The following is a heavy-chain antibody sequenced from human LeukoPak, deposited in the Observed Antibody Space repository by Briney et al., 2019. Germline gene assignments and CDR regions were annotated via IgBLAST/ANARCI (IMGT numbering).Heavy chain of an antibody. J-gene: IGHJ4*02. D-gene: IGHD1-26*01. V-gene: IGHV3-11*05. CDR3: AREGKYSGSYYGY. CDR2: ISSSSRYT. CDR1: GFTFSDYY. Sequence: PGGSLRLSCAASGFTFSDYYMSWIRQAPGKGLEWVSYISSSSRYTNYADSVKGRFTISRDNAKNSLYLQMNSLRAEDTAVYYCAREGKYSGSYYGYWGQGTLVTASS.